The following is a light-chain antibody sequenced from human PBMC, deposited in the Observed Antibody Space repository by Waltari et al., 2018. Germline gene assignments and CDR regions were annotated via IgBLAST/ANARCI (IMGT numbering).Light chain of an antibody. CDR3: HSRDASGVGGS. CDR2: DKN. CDR1: SLRSYY. V-gene: IGLV3-19*01. J-gene: IGLJ2*01. Sequence: SSELTQDPAVSVAMGQTARITCQGDSLRSYYASWYQQRPGQAPILVMYDKNNRPSGVPDRFSGSSSHNTASLTITGAQAEDEASYYCHSRDASGVGGSFGGGTKLTVL.